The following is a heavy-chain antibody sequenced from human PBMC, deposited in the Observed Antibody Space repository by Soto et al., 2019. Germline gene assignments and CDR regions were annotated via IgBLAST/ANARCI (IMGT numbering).Heavy chain of an antibody. V-gene: IGHV1-8*01. D-gene: IGHD3-10*01. CDR2: MNPNSSNT. CDR3: ASVINYYDSGDEAFEI. CDR1: GYTFTSYD. J-gene: IGHJ3*02. Sequence: QVQLVQSGAEVKKPGASVKVSCKASGYTFTSYDINWVRQATGQGLEWMGWMNPNSSNTGYAQKFQGRVTMTSKTSISTAYMVLSSLRSEYTAVYYCASVINYYDSGDEAFEIWGQGTMVTVSS.